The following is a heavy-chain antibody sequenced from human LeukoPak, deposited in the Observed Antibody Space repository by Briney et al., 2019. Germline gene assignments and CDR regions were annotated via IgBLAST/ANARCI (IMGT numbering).Heavy chain of an antibody. J-gene: IGHJ6*03. V-gene: IGHV4-30-4*08. CDR1: GGSISSGDYY. Sequence: TTSETLSLTCTVSGGSISSGDYYWSWIRQSPGKGLERIGYIYYSGSTYYNPSLKSRVTISVDTSKNQFSLKLSSVTAADTAVYYCATAYYDFWSFYYMGVWGKGTTVTVSS. CDR3: ATAYYDFWSFYYMGV. CDR2: IYYSGST. D-gene: IGHD3-3*01.